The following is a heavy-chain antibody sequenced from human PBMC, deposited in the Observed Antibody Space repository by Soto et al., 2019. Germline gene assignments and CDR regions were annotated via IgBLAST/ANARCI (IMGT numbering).Heavy chain of an antibody. V-gene: IGHV3-20*04. CDR3: ARGGGPNYCYDSSHQHGAFDI. Sequence: PGGSLRLSCAASGFTFDDYGMSWVCQAPGKGLEWVSGINWNGGSTGYADSVKGRFTISRDNAKNSLYLQMNSLRAEDTALYYCARGGGPNYCYDSSHQHGAFDIWGQGTMVTVSS. D-gene: IGHD3-22*01. CDR1: GFTFDDYG. J-gene: IGHJ3*02. CDR2: INWNGGST.